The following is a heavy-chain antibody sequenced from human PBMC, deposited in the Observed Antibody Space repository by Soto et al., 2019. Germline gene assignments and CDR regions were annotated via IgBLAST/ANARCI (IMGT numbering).Heavy chain of an antibody. Sequence: AGGSLRLSCAASGFTFDDYAMHWVRQAPGKGLEWFSGISWNSGSIGYADSVKGRFTISRDNAKNSLYLQMNSLRAEDTALYYCAKANDYGDLYYFDYWGQGTLVTVSS. CDR3: AKANDYGDLYYFDY. CDR1: GFTFDDYA. CDR2: ISWNSGSI. V-gene: IGHV3-9*01. D-gene: IGHD4-17*01. J-gene: IGHJ4*02.